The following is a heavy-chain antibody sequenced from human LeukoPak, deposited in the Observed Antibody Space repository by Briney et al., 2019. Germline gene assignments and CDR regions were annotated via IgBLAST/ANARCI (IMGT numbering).Heavy chain of an antibody. CDR1: GGSISSGGYY. V-gene: IGHV4-31*03. CDR3: ARDTGWSSDY. J-gene: IGHJ4*02. Sequence: SQNLSLTCTVSGGSISSGGYYWSWIRQHPGKGLEWIGYIYYSGSTYYNPSLKSRVTISVDTSKNQFSLKLSSVTAADTAVYYCARDTGWSSDYWGQGTLVTVSS. CDR2: IYYSGST. D-gene: IGHD2-15*01.